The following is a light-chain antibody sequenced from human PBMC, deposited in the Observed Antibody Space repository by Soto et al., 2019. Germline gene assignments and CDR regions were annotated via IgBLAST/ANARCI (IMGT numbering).Light chain of an antibody. CDR3: QQYYSYPIT. CDR2: KAS. J-gene: IGKJ5*01. Sequence: DIQMTQSPSTLSASVGDRVIIICRASQSISSWLAWYQQKPGKAPKLLIYKASSLESGVPSRFSGSGSGTEFTLTISSLQPEDFATYYCQQYYSYPITFGQGTRLEI. V-gene: IGKV1-5*03. CDR1: QSISSW.